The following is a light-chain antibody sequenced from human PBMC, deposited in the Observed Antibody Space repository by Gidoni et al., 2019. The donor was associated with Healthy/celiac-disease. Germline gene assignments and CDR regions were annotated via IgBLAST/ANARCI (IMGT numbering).Light chain of an antibody. CDR3: SSYTSSSTGVV. Sequence: LPQPASVSGSPGQSITISCTGTSSDVGGYNYVSWYQQHPGKAPKLMIYDVSNRPSGVSNRFSGAKSGNTASLTISGLQAEDEADYYCSSYTSSSTGVVFGGGTKLTVL. CDR1: SSDVGGYNY. CDR2: DVS. J-gene: IGLJ2*01. V-gene: IGLV2-14*01.